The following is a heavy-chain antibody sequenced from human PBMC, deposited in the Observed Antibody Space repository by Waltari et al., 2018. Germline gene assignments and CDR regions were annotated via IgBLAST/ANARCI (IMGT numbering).Heavy chain of an antibody. CDR3: ARDRRELLTFDY. D-gene: IGHD1-7*01. Sequence: QLQLQESGPGLVKPSETLSLTCTVSGGSISSSSYYWGWIRQPPGKGLEWIGSIYYSGSTYYNPSLKSRVTISVDTSKNQFSLKLSSVTAADTAVYYCARDRRELLTFDYWGQGTLVTVSS. V-gene: IGHV4-39*07. CDR2: IYYSGST. J-gene: IGHJ4*02. CDR1: GGSISSSSYY.